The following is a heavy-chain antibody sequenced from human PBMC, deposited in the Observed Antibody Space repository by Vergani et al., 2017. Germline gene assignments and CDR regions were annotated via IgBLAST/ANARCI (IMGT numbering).Heavy chain of an antibody. CDR2: IYHSGST. Sequence: QLQLQESGSGLVKPSQTLSLTCAVSGGSISSGGYSWSWIRQPPGKGLEWIGYIYHSGSTYYNPSLKSRVTISVDRSKNQFSLKLSSVTAADTAVYYCARARRDYYDSRGYYSDYWGQGTLVTVSS. CDR1: GGSISSGGYS. D-gene: IGHD3-22*01. V-gene: IGHV4-30-2*01. CDR3: ARARRDYYDSRGYYSDY. J-gene: IGHJ4*02.